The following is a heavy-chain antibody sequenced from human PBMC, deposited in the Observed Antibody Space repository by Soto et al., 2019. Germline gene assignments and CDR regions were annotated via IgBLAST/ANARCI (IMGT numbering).Heavy chain of an antibody. D-gene: IGHD3-16*01. J-gene: IGHJ4*02. CDR2: ISGYNGKT. CDR1: GYSFSTYG. Sequence: ASVKVSCKASGYSFSTYGFSWVRQAPGQGLEWMGRISGYNGKTKYAQNLQGRVTMTTDTATTTVYMELRNLRSDDTAVYYCARDYYEGSFGGYWGQGTLVIVSS. V-gene: IGHV1-18*04. CDR3: ARDYYEGSFGGY.